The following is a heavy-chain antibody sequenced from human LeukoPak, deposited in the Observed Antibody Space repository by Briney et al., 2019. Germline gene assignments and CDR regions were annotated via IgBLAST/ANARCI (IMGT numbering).Heavy chain of an antibody. Sequence: ASVKVSCKVSGYTLTELSMHWVRQAPGKGLEWMGGFDPEDGETIYAQKFQGSVTMTEDTSTDTACMELSSLRSEDTAVYYCATADSGSYLDWGQGTLVTVSS. D-gene: IGHD1-26*01. CDR3: ATADSGSYLD. CDR2: FDPEDGET. CDR1: GYTLTELS. J-gene: IGHJ4*02. V-gene: IGHV1-24*01.